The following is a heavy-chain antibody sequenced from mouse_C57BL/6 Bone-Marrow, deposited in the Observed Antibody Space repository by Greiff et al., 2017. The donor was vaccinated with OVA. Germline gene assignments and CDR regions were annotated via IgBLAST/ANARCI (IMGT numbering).Heavy chain of an antibody. CDR2: ISSGSSTI. Sequence: EVQLQQSGGGLVKPGGSLKLSCAASGFTFSDYGMHWVRQAPEKGLEWVAYISSGSSTIYYADTVKGRFTISRDNAKNTLFLQMTSLRSEDTAMYYCARGYGNYAWFAYWGQGTLVTVSA. D-gene: IGHD2-1*01. CDR3: ARGYGNYAWFAY. J-gene: IGHJ3*01. CDR1: GFTFSDYG. V-gene: IGHV5-17*01.